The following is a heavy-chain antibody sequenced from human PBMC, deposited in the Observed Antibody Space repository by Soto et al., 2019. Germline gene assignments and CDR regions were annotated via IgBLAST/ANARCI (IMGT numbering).Heavy chain of an antibody. CDR3: ARYSSSWGYWFDP. Sequence: SETLSLTCTVSGGSISSYYWSWIRQPPGKGLEWIGYIYYSGSTNYNPSLKSRVTISVDTSKNQFSLKLSSVTAADTAVYYCARYSSSWGYWFDPWGQGTLVTVSS. V-gene: IGHV4-59*01. CDR2: IYYSGST. D-gene: IGHD6-13*01. CDR1: GGSISSYY. J-gene: IGHJ5*02.